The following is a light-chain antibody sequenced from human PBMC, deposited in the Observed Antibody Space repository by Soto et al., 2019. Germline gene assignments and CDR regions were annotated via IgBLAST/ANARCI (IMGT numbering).Light chain of an antibody. CDR2: DVS. Sequence: QSALTQPASVSGSPGQSITISCVGTSSDIGDYNYVSWYQQHPGKVPKVIIYDVSNRPSGVSYRFSATKSGNTASLTISGRQAADEDDYYCCSYKTSGTLIFGAGTKLTVL. V-gene: IGLV2-14*01. J-gene: IGLJ1*01. CDR3: CSYKTSGTLI. CDR1: SSDIGDYNY.